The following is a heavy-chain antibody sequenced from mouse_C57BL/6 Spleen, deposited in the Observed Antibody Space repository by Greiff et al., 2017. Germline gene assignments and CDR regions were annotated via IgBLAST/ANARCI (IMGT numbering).Heavy chain of an antibody. CDR2: IDPSDSYT. CDR3: ARYLYDYDRGYAMDY. Sequence: QVQLQQPGAELVKPGASVKLSCKASGYTFTSYWMQWVKQRPGQGLEWIGEIDPSDSYTNYNQKFKGKATLTVDTSSSTAYMQLSSLTSEDSAVYYCARYLYDYDRGYAMDYWGQGTSVTVSS. D-gene: IGHD2-4*01. CDR1: GYTFTSYW. V-gene: IGHV1-50*01. J-gene: IGHJ4*01.